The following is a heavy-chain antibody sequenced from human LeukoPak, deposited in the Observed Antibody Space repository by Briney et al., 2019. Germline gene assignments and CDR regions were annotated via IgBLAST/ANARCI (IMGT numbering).Heavy chain of an antibody. CDR3: ARDGILRYLDWSLYYYFYMDV. J-gene: IGHJ6*03. D-gene: IGHD3-9*01. Sequence: ASVKVSCKASGYTFTGYYMHWVRQAPGQGLEWMGWINPNSGGTNYAQKFQGRVTMTRDTSISTAYMELSRLRSDDTAVYYCARDGILRYLDWSLYYYFYMDVWGKGTTVTVSS. CDR2: INPNSGGT. CDR1: GYTFTGYY. V-gene: IGHV1-2*02.